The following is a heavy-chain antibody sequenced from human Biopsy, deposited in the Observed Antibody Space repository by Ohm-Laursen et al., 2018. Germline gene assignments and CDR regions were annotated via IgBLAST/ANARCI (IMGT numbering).Heavy chain of an antibody. D-gene: IGHD3-22*01. V-gene: IGHV3-9*01. Sequence: SSLRLSCAASGFRFDNTGMHWVRQGPGKGLEWVAGISWSSDSITYAKSVTGRFTISRDNGENSLHLQMNSLRPEDTALYYCTKNTQWEGSGYLDAFHIWGHGAMVTVSS. J-gene: IGHJ3*02. CDR3: TKNTQWEGSGYLDAFHI. CDR2: ISWSSDSI. CDR1: GFRFDNTG.